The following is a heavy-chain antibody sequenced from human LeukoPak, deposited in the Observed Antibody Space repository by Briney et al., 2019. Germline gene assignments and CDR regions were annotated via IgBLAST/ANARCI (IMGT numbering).Heavy chain of an antibody. CDR3: AKYALFGNPFFDY. V-gene: IGHV3-23*01. J-gene: IGHJ4*02. CDR1: GFTFSTYA. Sequence: GGSLRLSCAASGFTFSTYAMSWVRQAPGKGLEWVSAISRSGDSTYYADSVRGRFTISRDNSKNTLYLQMNSLRAEDTAVYYCAKYALFGNPFFDYWGQGTLVTVSS. CDR2: ISRSGDST. D-gene: IGHD2-8*01.